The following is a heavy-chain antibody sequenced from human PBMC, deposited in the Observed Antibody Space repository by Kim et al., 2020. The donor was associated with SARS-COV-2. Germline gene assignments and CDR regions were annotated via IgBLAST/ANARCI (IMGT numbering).Heavy chain of an antibody. J-gene: IGHJ3*02. CDR1: GGSISSSSYY. Sequence: SETLSLTCTVSGGSISSSSYYWGWIRQPPGKGLEWIGSIYYSGSTYYNPSLKSRVTISVDTSKNQFSLKLSSVTAADTAVYYCASLIVVVPAAINAFDIWGQGTMVTVSS. D-gene: IGHD2-2*01. V-gene: IGHV4-39*01. CDR3: ASLIVVVPAAINAFDI. CDR2: IYYSGST.